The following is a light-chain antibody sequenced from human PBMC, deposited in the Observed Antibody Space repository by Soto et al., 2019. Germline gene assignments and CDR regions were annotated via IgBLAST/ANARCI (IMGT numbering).Light chain of an antibody. CDR2: GAS. Sequence: DSPLTQSPFFLSASVGDRVTITCRASQGISSYLAWYQQKPGKAPKLLIYGASTLQSGVPSRFSGSGSGTEFTLTINSLQPEDFATYYCQQLNTYPLTFGGGTKVEIK. CDR3: QQLNTYPLT. CDR1: QGISSY. V-gene: IGKV1-9*01. J-gene: IGKJ4*01.